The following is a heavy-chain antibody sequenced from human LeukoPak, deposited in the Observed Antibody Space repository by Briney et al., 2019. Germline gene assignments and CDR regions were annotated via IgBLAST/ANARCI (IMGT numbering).Heavy chain of an antibody. CDR2: VIPIFGTA. V-gene: IGHV1-69*13. Sequence: SVKVSCKASGGTFSSYAISWVRQAPGQGLEWMGGVIPIFGTANYAQKFQGRVTITADESTSTAYMELSSLRSEDTAVYYCARGHLDTAMVEYYYYGMDVWGQGTTVTVSS. CDR1: GGTFSSYA. CDR3: ARGHLDTAMVEYYYYGMDV. J-gene: IGHJ6*02. D-gene: IGHD5-18*01.